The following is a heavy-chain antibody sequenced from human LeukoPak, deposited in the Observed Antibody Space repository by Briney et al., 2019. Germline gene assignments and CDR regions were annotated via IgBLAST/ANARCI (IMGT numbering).Heavy chain of an antibody. CDR3: ARDCGGLGGSCYSPPNLDY. CDR2: ISAYNGNT. CDR1: GYTFTSYG. D-gene: IGHD2-15*01. Sequence: ASVKVSCKASGYTFTSYGISWVRQAPGQGLEWMGWISAYNGNTNYAQKLQGRVTMTTDTSTSTAYMALRSLRSDDTAVYYCARDCGGLGGSCYSPPNLDYWGQGTLVTVSS. V-gene: IGHV1-18*01. J-gene: IGHJ4*02.